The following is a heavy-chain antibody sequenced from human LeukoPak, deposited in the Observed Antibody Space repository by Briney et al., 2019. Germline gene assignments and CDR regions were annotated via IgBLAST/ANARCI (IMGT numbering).Heavy chain of an antibody. CDR1: GGSISSSSYY. D-gene: IGHD2-21*02. Sequence: PSETLSLTCTVSGGSISSSSYYWGWIRQPPGKGLEWIGSIYYSGSTYYNPSLKSRVTISVDTSKNQFSLKLSSVTAADTAVYYCSRHLRGDWTFDPWGQGTLVTVSS. CDR3: SRHLRGDWTFDP. CDR2: IYYSGST. J-gene: IGHJ5*02. V-gene: IGHV4-39*07.